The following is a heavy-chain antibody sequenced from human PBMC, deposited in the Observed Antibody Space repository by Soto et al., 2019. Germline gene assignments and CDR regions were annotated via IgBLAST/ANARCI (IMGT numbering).Heavy chain of an antibody. Sequence: ASVKFSCKASGYTFTSYCIHWVRQAPGQRLEWMGWINAANGDTKYSPKFQGRGTITRDTSASTAYMELSSLRCEDTAVYYCVRRHVSATGIDWFDPWGQGTLVNVSS. CDR2: INAANGDT. D-gene: IGHD6-13*01. J-gene: IGHJ5*02. V-gene: IGHV1-3*01. CDR1: GYTFTSYC. CDR3: VRRHVSATGIDWFDP.